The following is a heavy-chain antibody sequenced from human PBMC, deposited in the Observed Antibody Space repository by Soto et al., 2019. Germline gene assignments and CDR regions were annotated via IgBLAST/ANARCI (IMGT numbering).Heavy chain of an antibody. V-gene: IGHV3-23*01. D-gene: IGHD6-6*01. J-gene: IGHJ6*03. Sequence: GGSLRLSCAASGFTFSSYAMSWVRQAPGKGLEWVSAISGSGGSTYYADSVKGRFTISRDNAKNSLYLQMNSLRAEDTAVYYCARDLEYSSSSGDYYYYYYMDVWGKGTTVTVSS. CDR1: GFTFSSYA. CDR2: ISGSGGST. CDR3: ARDLEYSSSSGDYYYYYYMDV.